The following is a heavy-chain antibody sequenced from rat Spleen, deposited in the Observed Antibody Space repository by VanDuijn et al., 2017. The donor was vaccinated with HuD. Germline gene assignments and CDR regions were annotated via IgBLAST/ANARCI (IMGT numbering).Heavy chain of an antibody. CDR2: ISRRSDRT. CDR3: ARRHYGYTDYFDY. D-gene: IGHD1-9*01. J-gene: IGHJ2*01. Sequence: EVQLVESDGGLVQPGRSLKLSCAASGFTFSNYDMAWVRQAPTKGLEWVTSISRRSDRTYYRDSVKGRFTVSRDNAKSTLYLQMDSLRSEDTATYYCARRHYGYTDYFDYWGQGVMVTVSS. CDR1: GFTFSNYD. V-gene: IGHV5S23*01.